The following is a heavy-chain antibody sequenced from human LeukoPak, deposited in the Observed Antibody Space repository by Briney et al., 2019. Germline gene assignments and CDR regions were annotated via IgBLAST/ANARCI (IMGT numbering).Heavy chain of an antibody. Sequence: GGSLRLSCAASEFTFSKYGMHWVRQAPGKGLEWVAYISFDINDRKYAESVRGRFTITRDNSKNTLYLQMNSLRAEDTAVYYCAKDHYYGSGSYYNDNYMDVWGKGTTVTISS. J-gene: IGHJ6*03. CDR3: AKDHYYGSGSYYNDNYMDV. V-gene: IGHV3-30*18. CDR2: ISFDINDR. D-gene: IGHD3-10*01. CDR1: EFTFSKYG.